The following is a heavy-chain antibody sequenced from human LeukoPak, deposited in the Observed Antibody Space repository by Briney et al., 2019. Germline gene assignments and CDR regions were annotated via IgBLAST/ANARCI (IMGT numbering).Heavy chain of an antibody. CDR1: GFTFSSYA. J-gene: IGHJ4*02. CDR2: ISGSGGST. V-gene: IGHV3-23*01. D-gene: IGHD2-15*01. Sequence: GGSLRLSCAASGFTFSSYAMSWVRQAPGKGLEGVSAISGSGGSTYYADSVKGRFTISRDNSKNTLYLQMNSLRAEDTAVYYCAKMADHCSGGSCYSHPFDYWGQGTLVTVS. CDR3: AKMADHCSGGSCYSHPFDY.